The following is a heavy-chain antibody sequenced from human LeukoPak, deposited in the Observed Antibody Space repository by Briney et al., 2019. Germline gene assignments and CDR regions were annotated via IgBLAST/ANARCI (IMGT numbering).Heavy chain of an antibody. CDR1: GFTFSSYA. V-gene: IGHV3-23*01. CDR3: ALLGLN. Sequence: PGGSLRLSCVGSGFTFSSYAMSWVRQAPGKGLEWVSSIVGSGYTTYCADSVKGRSTISRDNSKNTVYLQMNSLRAEDTAVYYCALLGLNWGQGTLVTVSS. CDR2: IVGSGYTT. D-gene: IGHD2-15*01. J-gene: IGHJ4*02.